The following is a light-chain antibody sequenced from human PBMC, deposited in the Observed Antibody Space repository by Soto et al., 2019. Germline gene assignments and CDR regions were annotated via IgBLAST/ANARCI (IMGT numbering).Light chain of an antibody. V-gene: IGKV3-20*01. CDR2: GAS. Sequence: EIVMTQSPAPPSVSPGERATLSFRASQSLGSYLAWYQQKPGQAPRLLIYGASSRATGIPDRFSGSGSGTDFTLTISRLEPEDFAVYYCQQYGSSPLTFGGGTKVDIK. J-gene: IGKJ4*01. CDR3: QQYGSSPLT. CDR1: QSLGSY.